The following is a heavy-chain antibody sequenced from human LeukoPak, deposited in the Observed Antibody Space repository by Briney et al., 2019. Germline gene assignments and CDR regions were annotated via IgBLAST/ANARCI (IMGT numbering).Heavy chain of an antibody. D-gene: IGHD3-22*01. Sequence: ASVKVSCKASGGTFSSYAISWERQAPGQGLEWMGGIIPIFGTANYAQKFQGRVTITADESTSTAYMELSSLRSEDTAVYYCARGVGYYDSSGYYQAYFDYWGQGTLVTVSS. CDR3: ARGVGYYDSSGYYQAYFDY. V-gene: IGHV1-69*13. J-gene: IGHJ4*02. CDR1: GGTFSSYA. CDR2: IIPIFGTA.